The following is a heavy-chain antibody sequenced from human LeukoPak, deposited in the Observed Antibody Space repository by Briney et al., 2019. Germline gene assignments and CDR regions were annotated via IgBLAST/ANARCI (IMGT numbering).Heavy chain of an antibody. Sequence: GGSLGLSCAASGYTFSTYAMSWVRQAPGKGLEWVSGISGSGGSTYYADSVKGRFTISRDNSKNTLYLQMNSLRAEDTAVYYCAKDPHPYSSSWYFDYWGQGTLVTVSS. J-gene: IGHJ4*02. CDR3: AKDPHPYSSSWYFDY. V-gene: IGHV3-23*01. D-gene: IGHD6-13*01. CDR2: ISGSGGST. CDR1: GYTFSTYA.